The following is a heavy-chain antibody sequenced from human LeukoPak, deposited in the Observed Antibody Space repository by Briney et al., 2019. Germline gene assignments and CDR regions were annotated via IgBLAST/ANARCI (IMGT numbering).Heavy chain of an antibody. CDR3: ATPKQEGKGRWYHDL. J-gene: IGHJ2*01. CDR2: IGQDGSEQ. Sequence: PGGSLRLSCRASGFSFSNYWMTWARQFPGEGLEWLANIGQDGSEQKCVDSVKGRFTIPSDTAKNSLYLQMNRLRVEDTAVYYGATPKQEGKGRWYHDLWGRGTMVTVSP. V-gene: IGHV3-7*01. D-gene: IGHD1-26*01. CDR1: GFSFSNYW.